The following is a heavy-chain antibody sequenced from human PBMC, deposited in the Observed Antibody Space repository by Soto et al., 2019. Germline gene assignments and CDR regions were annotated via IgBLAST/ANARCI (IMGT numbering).Heavy chain of an antibody. V-gene: IGHV3-33*08. Sequence: GGSLRLSCAASGLTFSSYSMNWVRQAPGKGLEWVAGIDYNEINQYYIDPVKGRFTISRDQSKNTLYLQMNSLRAEDTAVYYCARDFCPVPTCYDLWGQGVLVTVSS. D-gene: IGHD2-2*01. CDR1: GLTFSSYS. J-gene: IGHJ4*02. CDR2: IDYNEINQ. CDR3: ARDFCPVPTCYDL.